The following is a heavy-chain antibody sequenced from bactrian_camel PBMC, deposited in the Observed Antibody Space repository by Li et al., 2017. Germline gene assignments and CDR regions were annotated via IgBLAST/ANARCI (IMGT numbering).Heavy chain of an antibody. V-gene: IGHV3S40*01. CDR1: GFTFSGVF. CDR3: AVECGPQYGALQGLGLMY. J-gene: IGHJ4*01. CDR2: IDSTGSTT. Sequence: VQLVESGGGSAQAGGSLRLSCAVSGFTFSGVFMSWVRQAPGKGLEWVSGIDSTGSTTHYSDSVKGRFTISQDNAKNTLYLQMNSLKPEDTAMYYCAVECGPQYGALQGLGLMYWAQGTQVTVS. D-gene: IGHD5*01.